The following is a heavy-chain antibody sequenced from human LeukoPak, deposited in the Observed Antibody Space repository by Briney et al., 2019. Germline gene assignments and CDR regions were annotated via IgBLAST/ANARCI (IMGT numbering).Heavy chain of an antibody. D-gene: IGHD2-15*01. J-gene: IGHJ4*02. CDR1: GFSFNSNA. CDR2: ISGSGGST. Sequence: GESLRLSCAASGFSFNSNAMSWDRQAPGKGLEWVSAISGSGGSTYYADSVKGRFTISRDNSKNTLYLQMSSLRAEDTAVYYCAKVDIVVVVAASAPFDYWGQGTLVTVSS. V-gene: IGHV3-23*01. CDR3: AKVDIVVVVAASAPFDY.